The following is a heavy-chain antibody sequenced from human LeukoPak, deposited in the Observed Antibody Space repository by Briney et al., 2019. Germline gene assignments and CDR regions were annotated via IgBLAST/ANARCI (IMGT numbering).Heavy chain of an antibody. CDR3: ARYSPTLGDY. Sequence: ASVKVSCKASGYTFTNYYMHWVRQAPGQGLEWMGWINPKSGATNYAQKLQGRVTMTTDTSTSTAYMELRSLRSDDTAVYYCARYSPTLGDYWGQGTLVTVSS. CDR2: INPKSGAT. D-gene: IGHD2-15*01. V-gene: IGHV1-2*02. J-gene: IGHJ4*02. CDR1: GYTFTNYY.